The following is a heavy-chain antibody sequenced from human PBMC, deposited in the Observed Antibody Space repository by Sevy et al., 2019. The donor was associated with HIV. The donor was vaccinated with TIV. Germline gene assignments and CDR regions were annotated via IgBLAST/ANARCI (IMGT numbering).Heavy chain of an antibody. CDR1: GYTLTKLS. V-gene: IGHV1-24*01. J-gene: IGHJ5*02. CDR3: ATVGLSYFSGSSSYQGDWFDP. Sequence: ASVKVSCKVSGYTLTKLSIHWVRQAAGKGLEWMGEFDPRYGETIYAQRFQGGLTMTGDTSPETAFMALSSLTSDDTAMYYCATVGLSYFSGSSSYQGDWFDPWGQGTLVTVSS. CDR2: FDPRYGET. D-gene: IGHD2-15*01.